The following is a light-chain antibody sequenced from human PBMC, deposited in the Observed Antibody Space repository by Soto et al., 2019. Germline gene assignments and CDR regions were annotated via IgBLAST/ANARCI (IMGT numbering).Light chain of an antibody. J-gene: IGKJ4*01. V-gene: IGKV1-9*01. CDR2: SAS. CDR1: QGISNY. CDR3: LQLFRYPLT. Sequence: DIQMTQSPSTLSGSVGARVPITCRASQGISNYLAWYQQKPGKAPELLVYSASTLQSGVPSRFSGGGSETEFSLTIGTLQPEDFATYYCLQLFRYPLTFGGGTKVDIK.